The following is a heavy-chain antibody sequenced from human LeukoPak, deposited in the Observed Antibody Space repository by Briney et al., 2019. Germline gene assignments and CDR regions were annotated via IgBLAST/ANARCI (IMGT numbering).Heavy chain of an antibody. Sequence: NPSETLSLTCNVSGGSVSGYYWSWIRQPAGKGLEWIGRIYSSGSTNYNPSLKSRVTMSVDASKNQFSLRLNSVTAADTAVYYCAREDVDTAMVSVLWGQGTLVTVSS. CDR3: AREDVDTAMVSVL. V-gene: IGHV4-4*07. CDR2: IYSSGST. J-gene: IGHJ4*02. CDR1: GGSVSGYY. D-gene: IGHD5-18*01.